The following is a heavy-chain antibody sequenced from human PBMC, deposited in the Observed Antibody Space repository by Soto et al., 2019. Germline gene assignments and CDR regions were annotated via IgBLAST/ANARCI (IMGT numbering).Heavy chain of an antibody. CDR2: TYYMSKWYN. V-gene: IGHV6-1*01. CDR3: ARLAPASSIAVAGGYYYGMDV. J-gene: IGHJ6*02. Sequence: PSQTLSLTCAISGDRVSSNSAAWNWIRQSPSRGLEWLGRTYYMSKWYNDYAVSVKSRITINPDTSKNQFTLQLNSVTPEDTAVYYCARLAPASSIAVAGGYYYGMDVWGQGTTVTVSS. D-gene: IGHD6-19*01. CDR1: GDRVSSNSAA.